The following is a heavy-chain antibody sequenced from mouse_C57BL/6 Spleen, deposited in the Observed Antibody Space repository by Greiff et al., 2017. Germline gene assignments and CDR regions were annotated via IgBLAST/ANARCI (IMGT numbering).Heavy chain of an antibody. J-gene: IGHJ2*01. CDR2: IDPETGGT. Sequence: VKLMESGAELVRPGASVTLSCKASGYTFTDYEMHWVKQTPVHGLEWIGAIDPETGGTAYNQKFKGKAILTADKSSSTAYMELRSLTSEDSADYYCTRDPVTTVVATPDYWGQGTTLTVSS. V-gene: IGHV1-15*01. CDR1: GYTFTDYE. CDR3: TRDPVTTVVATPDY. D-gene: IGHD1-1*01.